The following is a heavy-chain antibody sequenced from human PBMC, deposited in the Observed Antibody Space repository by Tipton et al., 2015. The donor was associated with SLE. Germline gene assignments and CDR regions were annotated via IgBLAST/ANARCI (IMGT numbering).Heavy chain of an antibody. V-gene: IGHV4-34*01. CDR3: ARGSHVLLDY. Sequence: TLSLTCAVYGGSFSGYHWSWIRQPPGKGLEWIGEINHSRSTNYNPSLKSRVTISVDTSKNQFSLKLSSVTAADTAVHYCARGSHVLLDYWGQGTLVTVSS. CDR1: GGSFSGYH. CDR2: INHSRST. D-gene: IGHD3-10*01. J-gene: IGHJ4*02.